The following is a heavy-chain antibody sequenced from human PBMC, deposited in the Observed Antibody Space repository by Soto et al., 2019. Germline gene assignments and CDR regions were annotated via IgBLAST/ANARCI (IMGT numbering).Heavy chain of an antibody. CDR1: GGSISSSSYY. D-gene: IGHD2-15*01. V-gene: IGHV4-39*01. CDR3: SGYNGDYYYMDV. J-gene: IGHJ6*03. Sequence: QLQLQESGPGLVNPSETLSLTCTVSGGSISSSSYYWGWIRQPPGKGLEWIGSIYYSGSTYYNPSLKSRVTISVDTSKNQFSLKLSSVTAADTAVYCCSGYNGDYYYMDVWGKGTKVTV. CDR2: IYYSGST.